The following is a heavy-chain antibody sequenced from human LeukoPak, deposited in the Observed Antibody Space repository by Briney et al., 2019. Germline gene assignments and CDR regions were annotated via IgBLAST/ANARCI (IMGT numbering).Heavy chain of an antibody. CDR3: ARSSSAHYYDSSGYLPSHFDY. D-gene: IGHD3-22*01. CDR1: GGSVNDYY. CDR2: IYHSGTT. V-gene: IGHV4-59*02. J-gene: IGHJ4*02. Sequence: SETLSLTCAVSGGSVNDYYWSWIRQPPGKGLEWIGYIYHSGTTNFNPSLRSRVAVSIDTSKNQFSLRLSSVTAADTAVYYCARSSSAHYYDSSGYLPSHFDYWGQGTLVTVSS.